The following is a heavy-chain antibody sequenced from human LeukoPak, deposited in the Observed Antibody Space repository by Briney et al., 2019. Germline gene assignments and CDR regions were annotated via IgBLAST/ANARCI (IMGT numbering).Heavy chain of an antibody. J-gene: IGHJ4*02. V-gene: IGHV4-4*07. CDR3: ARGTTAGAGRLDF. Sequence: PSETLSLTCTVSGDSISNYYWSWIRQPAGKGLEWIGRIFSNGTTKYNPSLNSRVTMSVDTSKNQFSLKLNSMTAADTAVYYCARGTTAGAGRLDFWGQGTLVTVSS. CDR1: GDSISNYY. D-gene: IGHD6-13*01. CDR2: IFSNGTT.